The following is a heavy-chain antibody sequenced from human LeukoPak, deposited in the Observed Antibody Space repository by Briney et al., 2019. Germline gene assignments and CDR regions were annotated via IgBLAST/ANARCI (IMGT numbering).Heavy chain of an antibody. D-gene: IGHD5-18*01. CDR3: ARAGYSYGIISYFDS. J-gene: IGHJ4*02. Sequence: SETLSLTCTVAGGSISSSSHYWGWIRQPPGKGLEWIGVSTYYNPSLKNRVTIPRDTSKNQFSLKLSSVTAADTAIYYCARAGYSYGIISYFDSWGQGTLVTVSS. CDR1: GGSISSSSHY. V-gene: IGHV4-39*01. CDR2: VST.